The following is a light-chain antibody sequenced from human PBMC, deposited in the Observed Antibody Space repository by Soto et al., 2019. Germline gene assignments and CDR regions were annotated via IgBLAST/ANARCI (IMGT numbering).Light chain of an antibody. Sequence: IALTQSPCTLSVSPGEGVTLTCSAIQSVSSSHLAWYQQKPVQAPRLLIYGASSRATGIPDRFSGSGSGTDFTLTISSLEPEDFAVYYCQQYGSSPRATFGQGTRLEI. CDR2: GAS. CDR3: QQYGSSPRAT. J-gene: IGKJ5*01. V-gene: IGKV3-20*01. CDR1: QSVSSSH.